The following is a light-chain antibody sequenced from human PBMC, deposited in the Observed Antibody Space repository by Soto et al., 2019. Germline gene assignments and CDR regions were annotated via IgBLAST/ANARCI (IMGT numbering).Light chain of an antibody. J-gene: IGKJ3*01. V-gene: IGKV1-33*01. Sequence: DLQLTQSPSSLSPSVGDRVTITCRSTQDITDYLNWYQQKPGGVPKLLIYKGSTLEPGVPSRFLGSGFGTEFTFTITSVQPEDTATYFCLQFDDLPYTFGPGTTVNV. CDR2: KGS. CDR1: QDITDY. CDR3: LQFDDLPYT.